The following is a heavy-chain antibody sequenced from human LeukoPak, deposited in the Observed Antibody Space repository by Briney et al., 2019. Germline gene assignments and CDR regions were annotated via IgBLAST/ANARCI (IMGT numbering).Heavy chain of an antibody. CDR2: IGTAGDT. CDR1: GFTFSSYD. J-gene: IGHJ4*02. V-gene: IGHV3-13*01. D-gene: IGHD3-3*01. Sequence: GGSLRLSCAASGFTFSSYDMHWVRQATGKGLEWVSAIGTAGDTYYPGSVKGRFTISRENAKNSLYLQMNSLRAGDTAVYYCVRGRYYDFWSGYWGGFGYLDYWGQGTLVTVSS. CDR3: VRGRYYDFWSGYWGGFGYLDY.